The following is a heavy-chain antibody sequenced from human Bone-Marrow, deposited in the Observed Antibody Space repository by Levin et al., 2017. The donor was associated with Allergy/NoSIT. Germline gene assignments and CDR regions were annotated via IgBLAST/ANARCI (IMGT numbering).Heavy chain of an antibody. D-gene: IGHD3-16*01. Sequence: SLKISCEASGFDFDDYAMHWVRQGLGKGLEWVSGISYNSVNIGYADSVKGRFTISRDNAKNSLYLQMNSLRAEDTALYYCAEDRKGTVWFGTLDLWGQGTLVTVSS. CDR1: GFDFDDYA. CDR3: AEDRKGTVWFGTLDL. CDR2: ISYNSVNI. V-gene: IGHV3-9*01. J-gene: IGHJ5*02.